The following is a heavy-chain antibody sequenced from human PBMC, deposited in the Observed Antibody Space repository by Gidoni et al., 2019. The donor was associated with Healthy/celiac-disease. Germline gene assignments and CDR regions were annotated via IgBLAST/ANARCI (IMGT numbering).Heavy chain of an antibody. V-gene: IGHV4-34*01. D-gene: IGHD2-2*01. J-gene: IGHJ6*02. Sequence: QVQLQPWGAGPLKPSETLSLTRAVYGGSFSGYYWRWIRQPPGKGLEGIGEINHSGSTNYNPSLKSRVTISVDTSKNQFSLKLSSVTAADTAVYYCAREPPMYCTSCDQNPFYYGMDVWGQGTTVTVSS. CDR3: AREPPMYCTSCDQNPFYYGMDV. CDR2: INHSGST. CDR1: GGSFSGYY.